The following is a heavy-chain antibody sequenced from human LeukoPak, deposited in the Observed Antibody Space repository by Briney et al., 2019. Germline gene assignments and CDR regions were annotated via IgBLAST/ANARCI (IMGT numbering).Heavy chain of an antibody. CDR3: ARDRYDSSGYYYVPGYYYYYMDV. V-gene: IGHV4-59*01. D-gene: IGHD3-22*01. CDR1: GGSISSYY. CDR2: IYYSGST. J-gene: IGHJ6*03. Sequence: PSESLCLTCTVSGGSISSYYWSWIRQPPGKGLEWIGDIYYSGSTNYKPSLKSRVTISVGTSKIQFSLKLSSVTAADTAVYYCARDRYDSSGYYYVPGYYYYYMDVWGKGTTVTVSS.